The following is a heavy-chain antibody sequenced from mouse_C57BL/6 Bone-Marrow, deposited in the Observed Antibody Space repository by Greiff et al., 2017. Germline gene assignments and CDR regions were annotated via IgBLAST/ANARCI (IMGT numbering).Heavy chain of an antibody. CDR3: ARESLPWYFDV. Sequence: EVKLVESGGGLVKPGGSLKLSCAASGFTFSSYAMSWVRQTPEKRLEWVATISDGGSYTYYPANVTGRFTISRANAKHNLYLQMSHPKSEATAMYYCARESLPWYFDVWGTGTMVTVSS. D-gene: IGHD6-2*01. CDR2: ISDGGSYT. J-gene: IGHJ1*03. V-gene: IGHV5-4*01. CDR1: GFTFSSYA.